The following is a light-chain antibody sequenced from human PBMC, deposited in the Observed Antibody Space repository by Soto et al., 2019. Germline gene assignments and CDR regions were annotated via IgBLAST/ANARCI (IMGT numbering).Light chain of an antibody. CDR1: QTISNSY. V-gene: IGKV3-20*01. CDR2: GAS. Sequence: EIVLTQSPGTLSLSPGERATLSCRASQTISNSYLAWYQQKPGQAPRLLIYGASSRAIGIPDRFSGSGCWTHFSLTISSLAAEDFAKYYCQQYDRTPQFTFGPETKVDI. J-gene: IGKJ3*01. CDR3: QQYDRTPQFT.